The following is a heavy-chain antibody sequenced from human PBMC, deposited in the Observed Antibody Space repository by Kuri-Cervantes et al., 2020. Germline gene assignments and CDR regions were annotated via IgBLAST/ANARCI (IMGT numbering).Heavy chain of an antibody. D-gene: IGHD2-21*02. CDR1: GGSISSYY. J-gene: IGHJ2*01. CDR2: IYTSGST. CDR3: AREALLDVVVTATHWYFDL. V-gene: IGHV4-4*07. Sequence: SETLSLTCTVSGGSISSYYWSWIRQPAGKGLEWIGCIYTSGSTNYNPSLKSRVTMSVDTSKNQFSLKLSSVTAADTAVYYCAREALLDVVVTATHWYFDLWGRGTLVTVSS.